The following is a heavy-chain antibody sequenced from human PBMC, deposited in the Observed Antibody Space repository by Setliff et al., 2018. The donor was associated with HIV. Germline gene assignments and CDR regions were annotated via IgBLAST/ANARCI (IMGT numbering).Heavy chain of an antibody. CDR3: STRLRWSPEKIDY. CDR1: GYTFRDYG. J-gene: IGHJ4*02. Sequence: ASVKVSCKASGYTFRDYGVGWVRQAPGQGLEWMGWSSAFSGDSNYAQDFQDRVTMTSDTSTETAYMELRSLTFADTAFYYCSTRLRWSPEKIDYWGQGTLVTVSS. CDR2: SSAFSGDS. V-gene: IGHV1-18*01. D-gene: IGHD6-13*01.